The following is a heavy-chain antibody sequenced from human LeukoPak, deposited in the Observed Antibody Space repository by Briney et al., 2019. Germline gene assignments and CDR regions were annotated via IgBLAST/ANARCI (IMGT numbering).Heavy chain of an antibody. CDR1: GYTFASYG. CDR3: ARDMGVPMDSSGFKIFDY. D-gene: IGHD3-22*01. J-gene: IGHJ4*02. V-gene: IGHV1-18*01. CDR2: ISGYNGKT. Sequence: RASVKVSCKTSGYTFASYGISWVRQAPGQGLEWMGWISGYNGKTNYAQKVQGRVTMTTDTSTSTAYMELRSLRSEDTAVYYCARDMGVPMDSSGFKIFDYWGQGTLVTVSS.